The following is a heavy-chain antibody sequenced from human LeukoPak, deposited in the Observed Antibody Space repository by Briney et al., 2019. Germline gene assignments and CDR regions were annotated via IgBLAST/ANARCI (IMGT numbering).Heavy chain of an antibody. J-gene: IGHJ4*02. V-gene: IGHV1-18*01. Sequence: ASVKVSCKASGYTFTSYGISWVRQAPGQGLEWMGWISAYNGNTNYAQKFQGRVTITRDTSASTAYMELSSLRSEDTAVYYCASSIGSSWYVALDYWGQGTLVTVSS. CDR3: ASSIGSSWYVALDY. CDR1: GYTFTSYG. D-gene: IGHD6-13*01. CDR2: ISAYNGNT.